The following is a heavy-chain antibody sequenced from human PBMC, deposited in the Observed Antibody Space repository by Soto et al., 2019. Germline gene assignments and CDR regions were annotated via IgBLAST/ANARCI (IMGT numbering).Heavy chain of an antibody. V-gene: IGHV3-64*01. J-gene: IGHJ6*03. Sequence: EVRLEESGGGLVQPGGSLTLSCAASGFTFSSYAMHWVRQAPGKGLEYVSGVSGNGGGTYYANSVKGRFTISRDNSKNTLYLQMGSLRAEDMAVYYCARGASFYSYYYIDIWGRGTTVTVSS. D-gene: IGHD2-2*01. CDR3: ARGASFYSYYYIDI. CDR2: VSGNGGGT. CDR1: GFTFSSYA.